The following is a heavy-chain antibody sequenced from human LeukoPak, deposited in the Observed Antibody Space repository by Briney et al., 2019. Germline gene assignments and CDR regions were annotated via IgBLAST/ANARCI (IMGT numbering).Heavy chain of an antibody. CDR1: GYSISSGYY. D-gene: IGHD2/OR15-2a*01. CDR3: ARDELSPFDY. CDR2: IYHSGST. V-gene: IGHV4-38-2*02. Sequence: SETLSLTCTVSGYSISSGYYWGWVRQPPGKGLEWIGSIYHSGSTNYNPSLKSRVTISVDKSRTQFSLNLSSVTAADTAVYYCARDELSPFDYWGQGTLVTVSS. J-gene: IGHJ4*02.